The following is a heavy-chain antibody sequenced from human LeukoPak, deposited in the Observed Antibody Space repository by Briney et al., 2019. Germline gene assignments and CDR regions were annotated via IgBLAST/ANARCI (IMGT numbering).Heavy chain of an antibody. J-gene: IGHJ5*02. D-gene: IGHD3-10*01. V-gene: IGHV4-59*01. CDR2: IYYSGST. CDR1: GGSITSYY. CDR3: ARDRGRATWFDP. Sequence: SETLSLTCTVSGGSITSYYWHWIRQPPGKGLEWIGYIYYSGSTNYNPSLKSRVTISVDTSRNQFSLKLHSVTAADTAVYYCARDRGRATWFDPWGQGTAVTVSS.